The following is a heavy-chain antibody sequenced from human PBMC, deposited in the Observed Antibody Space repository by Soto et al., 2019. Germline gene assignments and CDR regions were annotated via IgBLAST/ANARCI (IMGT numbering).Heavy chain of an antibody. CDR3: ASPPGPSTPGTYPCGY. V-gene: IGHV3-23*01. J-gene: IGHJ4*02. Sequence: GGSLILSCAASGFTFSTYAMSWVRQAPGKGLEWVSGISDSGGRTYYADSVKGRFTISRDNSKNTLYLQMTSLRAEDTAVYYSASPPGPSTPGTYPCGYWGQGTLVTVSS. CDR1: GFTFSTYA. CDR2: ISDSGGRT. D-gene: IGHD1-7*01.